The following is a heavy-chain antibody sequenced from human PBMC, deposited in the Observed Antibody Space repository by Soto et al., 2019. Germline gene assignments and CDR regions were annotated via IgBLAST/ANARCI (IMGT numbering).Heavy chain of an antibody. CDR2: IGRRSDI. CDR1: GFSFSTYS. D-gene: IGHD6-25*01. CDR3: AKNRLANSPYYYYYYGMDV. V-gene: IGHV3-21*01. J-gene: IGHJ6*02. Sequence: GGSLRLSCEASGFSFSTYSMHWVRQAPGKGLEWVSSIGRRSDIYYADSVKGRFTISRDKSKNTPYLQMDSLRDEDTAVYYCAKNRLANSPYYYYYYGMDVWGQGTTVTVS.